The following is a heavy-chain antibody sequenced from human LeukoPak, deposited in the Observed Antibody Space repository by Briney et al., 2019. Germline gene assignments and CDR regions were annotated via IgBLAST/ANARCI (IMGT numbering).Heavy chain of an antibody. V-gene: IGHV3-23*01. CDR2: ISGSGGST. CDR3: AKPYYYDSSRD. J-gene: IGHJ4*02. CDR1: GFTFSSYA. D-gene: IGHD3-22*01. Sequence: GASLRLSCAASGFTFSSYAMSWVRQAPGKGLEWVSAISGSGGSTYYADSVKGRFTISRDNSKNTLYLQMNRLRAEDTAVYYCAKPYYYDSSRDWGQGTLVTVSS.